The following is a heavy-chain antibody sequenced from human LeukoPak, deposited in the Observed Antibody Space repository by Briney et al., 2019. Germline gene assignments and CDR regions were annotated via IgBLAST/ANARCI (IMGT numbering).Heavy chain of an antibody. D-gene: IGHD3-22*01. V-gene: IGHV1-46*01. J-gene: IGHJ1*01. CDR3: ATGSYYYDSRHFQH. CDR1: GYTFTSHY. Sequence: ASVKVSCKASGYTFTSHYIHWVRQAPGQGLEWMGVINPSGDGSIYAQKFQGRVTMTEDTSTDTAYMELSSLRSEDTAVYYCATGSYYYDSRHFQHWGQGTLVTVSS. CDR2: INPSGDGS.